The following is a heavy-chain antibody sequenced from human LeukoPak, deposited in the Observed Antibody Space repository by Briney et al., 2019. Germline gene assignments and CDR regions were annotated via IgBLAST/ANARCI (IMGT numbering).Heavy chain of an antibody. Sequence: SETLSLTCTVSGGSISSGSYYWIWIRQPGGKGLEWIGRIYTSGSTNYNPSLKSRVTISVDTSKNQFSLKLSSVTAADTAVYYCARGVAAAVYDAFDIWGQGTKVTVSS. CDR1: GGSISSGSYY. CDR3: ARGVAAAVYDAFDI. CDR2: IYTSGST. V-gene: IGHV4-61*02. J-gene: IGHJ3*02. D-gene: IGHD6-13*01.